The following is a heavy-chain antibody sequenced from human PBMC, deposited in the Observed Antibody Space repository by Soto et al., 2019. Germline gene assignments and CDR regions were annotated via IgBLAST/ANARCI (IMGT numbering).Heavy chain of an antibody. CDR2: IFYSGST. CDR3: ASTEDFFDY. CDR1: GVSLTSGTYY. V-gene: IGHV4-31*03. J-gene: IGHJ4*02. Sequence: SETLSLTCSVSGVSLTSGTYYWSWIRQHPGKGLEWIGYIFYSGSTDYNPSLKSRVNISVDTSKNQFSLKLSSVTAADTAVYYCASTEDFFDYWGQGTLVTVSS.